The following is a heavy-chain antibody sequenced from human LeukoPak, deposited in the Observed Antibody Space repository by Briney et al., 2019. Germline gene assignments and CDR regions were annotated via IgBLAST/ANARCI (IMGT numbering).Heavy chain of an antibody. CDR3: ARAADSESSYRSSKY. Sequence: GGSLRLSCTASGFTLKNYAMSWIRQAPGKGLEWAAVISDTGTNTNYADSVKGRFLISRDDSTGALYLQMDGLRLEDTAMYYCARAADSESSYRSSKYWGQGTLVSVSS. D-gene: IGHD3-10*01. J-gene: IGHJ4*02. CDR2: ISDTGTNT. CDR1: GFTLKNYA. V-gene: IGHV3-30*04.